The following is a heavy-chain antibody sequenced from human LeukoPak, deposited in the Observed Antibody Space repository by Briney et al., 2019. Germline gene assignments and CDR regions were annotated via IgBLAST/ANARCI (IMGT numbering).Heavy chain of an antibody. D-gene: IGHD2-15*01. Sequence: NLQGRVTMTTVTSTSTAYMELRSLRSDDTAVYYCARGIIGYYFDYWGQGTLVTVSS. J-gene: IGHJ4*02. CDR3: ARGIIGYYFDY. V-gene: IGHV1-18*01.